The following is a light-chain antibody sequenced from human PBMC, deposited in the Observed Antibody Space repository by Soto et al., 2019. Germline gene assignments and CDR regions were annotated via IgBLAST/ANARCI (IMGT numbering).Light chain of an antibody. V-gene: IGKV3-20*01. CDR1: HSVSSSY. J-gene: IGKJ1*01. Sequence: EVVMTQSPATLSVSPGERATLSCRASHSVSSSYLAWYQQKPGQAPRLLIYGASSRATGIPDRFSGSGSGTDFTLTISRLEPEDFAVYYCQQYGSSRTWTFGQGTKVDIK. CDR3: QQYGSSRTWT. CDR2: GAS.